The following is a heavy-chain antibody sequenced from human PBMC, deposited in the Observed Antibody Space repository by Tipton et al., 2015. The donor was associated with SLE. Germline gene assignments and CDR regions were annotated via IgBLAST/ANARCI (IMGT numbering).Heavy chain of an antibody. CDR2: INPNSGGT. J-gene: IGHJ4*02. V-gene: IGHV1-2*02. CDR3: ARELTLGAVAGPNDY. CDR1: GYTFTGYY. D-gene: IGHD6-19*01. Sequence: QSGAEVKKPGASVKVSCKASGYTFTGYYMHWVRQAPGQGLEWMGWINPNSGGTNYAQKFQGRVTMTRDTSISTAYMELSRLRSDDTAVYYCARELTLGAVAGPNDYWGQGTLVTVSS.